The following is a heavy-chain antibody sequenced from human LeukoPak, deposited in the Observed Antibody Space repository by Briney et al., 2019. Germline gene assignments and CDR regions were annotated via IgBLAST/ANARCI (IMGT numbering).Heavy chain of an antibody. Sequence: TSVKVSCKASGLTFHTSAMQWVRQARGQRFEWLGWIVLGSGNTVYSHKFHDRVIITRDMSTSTVYMELDSLGSEDTAVYYCAAQRGASLHDFWSTRLFDPWGQGTLVTVSS. D-gene: IGHD3-3*01. J-gene: IGHJ5*02. V-gene: IGHV1-58*02. CDR1: GLTFHTSA. CDR2: IVLGSGNT. CDR3: AAQRGASLHDFWSTRLFDP.